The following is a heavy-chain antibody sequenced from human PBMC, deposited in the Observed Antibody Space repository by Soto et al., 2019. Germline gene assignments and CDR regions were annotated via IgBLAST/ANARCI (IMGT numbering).Heavy chain of an antibody. CDR2: IWYDGSNK. CDR3: ARDQSQGGALYYFDY. Sequence: QVQLVESGGGVVQPGRSLRLSCAASGFTFSSYGMHWVRQAPGKGLAWVAVIWYDGSNKYYADSVKGRFTISRDNSKNTLYLQMNSLRAEDTAVYYCARDQSQGGALYYFDYWGQGTLVTVSS. V-gene: IGHV3-33*01. CDR1: GFTFSSYG. J-gene: IGHJ4*02. D-gene: IGHD4-17*01.